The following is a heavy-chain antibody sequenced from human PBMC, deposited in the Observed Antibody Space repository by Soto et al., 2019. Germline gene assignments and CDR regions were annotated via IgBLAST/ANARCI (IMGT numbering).Heavy chain of an antibody. CDR2: ISSSSSYI. D-gene: IGHD2-15*01. V-gene: IGHV3-21*01. CDR1: GFTFSSYS. CDR3: ATGYCSGGSCYFGGSYFDY. Sequence: GGSLRLSCAASGFTFSSYSMNWVRQAPGKGLEWVSSISSSSSYIYYADSVKGRFTISRDNAKNSLYLQMNSLRAEDTAVYYCATGYCSGGSCYFGGSYFDYWGQGTLVTVSS. J-gene: IGHJ4*02.